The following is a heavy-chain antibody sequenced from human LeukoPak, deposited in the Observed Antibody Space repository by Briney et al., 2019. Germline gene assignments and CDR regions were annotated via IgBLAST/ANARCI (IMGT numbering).Heavy chain of an antibody. CDR3: AKVTYYGDGDYYYYMDV. D-gene: IGHD4-17*01. J-gene: IGHJ6*03. CDR2: ISSSGSTI. CDR1: GFTFSDYY. Sequence: GGSLRLSCAASGFTFSDYYMSWIRQAPGKGLEWVSYISSSGSTIYYADSVRGRFTISRDNAKNSLYLQMNSLRAEDTAVYYCAKVTYYGDGDYYYYMDVWGKGTTVTVSS. V-gene: IGHV3-11*01.